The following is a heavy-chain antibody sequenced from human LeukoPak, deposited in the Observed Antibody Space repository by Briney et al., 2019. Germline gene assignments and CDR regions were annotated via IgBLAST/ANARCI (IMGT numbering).Heavy chain of an antibody. V-gene: IGHV6-1*01. Sequence: SQTLSLTCAISGDSVSSNSAAWNWIRQSPSGGLEWLGRTYYRSKRFDDYALPVRGRITINPDTSKNQFTLQLNSVTPEDTAVYYCARGWEPHSSSLDYWGQGTLVIVSS. D-gene: IGHD6-13*01. CDR1: GDSVSSNSAA. CDR3: ARGWEPHSSSLDY. CDR2: TYYRSKRFD. J-gene: IGHJ4*02.